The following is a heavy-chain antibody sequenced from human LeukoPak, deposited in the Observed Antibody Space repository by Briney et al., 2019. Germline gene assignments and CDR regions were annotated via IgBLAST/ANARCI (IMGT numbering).Heavy chain of an antibody. V-gene: IGHV4-31*03. J-gene: IGHJ5*02. CDR1: GGSISSGGYY. D-gene: IGHD6-13*01. CDR2: IYYSGST. CDR3: ARVIAAAGTEWFDP. Sequence: SQTLSLTCTVSGGSISSGGYYWSWIRQHPRKGLEWIGYIYYSGSTYYNPSLKSRVTISVDTSKNQFSLKLSSVTAADTAVYYCARVIAAAGTEWFDPWGQGTLVTVSS.